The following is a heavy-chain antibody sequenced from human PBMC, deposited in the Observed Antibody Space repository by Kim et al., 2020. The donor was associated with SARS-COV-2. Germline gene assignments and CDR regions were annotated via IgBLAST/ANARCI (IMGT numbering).Heavy chain of an antibody. J-gene: IGHJ6*01. CDR1: GGSISSSSFY. CDR3: ARKGPLPYYFYGMDV. V-gene: IGHV4-39*01. Sequence: SETLSLTCTVSGGSISSSSFYWGWIRQSPGKGLEWIGSMYYSGSTHYNPSLKSRVTISVDTSKNQFSLKLSSVTAADSAVYYCARKGPLPYYFYGMDVWG. CDR2: MYYSGST.